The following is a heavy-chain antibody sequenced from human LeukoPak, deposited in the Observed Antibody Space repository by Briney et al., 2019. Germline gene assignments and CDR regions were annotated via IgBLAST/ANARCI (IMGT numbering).Heavy chain of an antibody. Sequence: GGSLRLSCAASGFTFSSYAMHWVRQAPGKGLEWVAVISYDGSNKYYADSVKGRFTISRDNSKNTLYLQMNSLRAEDTAVYYCARERCSSISCRRNPDYWGQGTLVTVSS. D-gene: IGHD2-2*01. V-gene: IGHV3-30*04. J-gene: IGHJ4*02. CDR3: ARERCSSISCRRNPDY. CDR2: ISYDGSNK. CDR1: GFTFSSYA.